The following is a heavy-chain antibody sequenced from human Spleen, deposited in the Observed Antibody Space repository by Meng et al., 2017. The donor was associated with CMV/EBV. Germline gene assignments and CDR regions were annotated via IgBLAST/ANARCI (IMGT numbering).Heavy chain of an antibody. CDR2: IKQDGSEK. CDR3: ARVRFLLFDY. CDR1: GFTFSSYW. D-gene: IGHD2-15*01. J-gene: IGHJ4*03. Sequence: GESLKISCAASGFTFSSYWMSWVRQAPGKGLEWVANIKQDGSEKYYVDSVKGRFTISRDNAKNSLYLQMNSLRAEDTAVYYCARVRFLLFDYWGQGTTVTVSS. V-gene: IGHV3-7*01.